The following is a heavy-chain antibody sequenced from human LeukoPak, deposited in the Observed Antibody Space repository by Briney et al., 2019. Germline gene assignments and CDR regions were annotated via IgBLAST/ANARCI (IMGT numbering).Heavy chain of an antibody. Sequence: SETLSLTCTVTGXSMGTYYWSFIRQPAGKGLEGIGRNHTSGTTWYNASLKSRVTMSIDASNNQFSLRLTSVTAADTAVFYGARGDYYAGGGRNWCDPGRRGTLVTVSS. D-gene: IGHD3-16*01. CDR3: ARGDYYAGGGRNWCDP. CDR2: NHTSGTT. V-gene: IGHV4-4*07. J-gene: IGHJ5*02. CDR1: GXSMGTYY.